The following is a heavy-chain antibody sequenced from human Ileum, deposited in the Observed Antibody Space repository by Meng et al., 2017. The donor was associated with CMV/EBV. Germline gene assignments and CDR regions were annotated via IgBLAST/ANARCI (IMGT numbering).Heavy chain of an antibody. V-gene: IGHV1-18*01. CDR2: ISAYNGNT. Sequence: FTSYGISWVRQAPGQGLEWMGWISAYNGNTNYAQKLQGRVTMTTDTSTSTAYMELRSLRSDDTAVYYCARDLDTVFGVVTGRYGMDVWGQGTTVTVSS. J-gene: IGHJ6*02. D-gene: IGHD3-3*01. CDR1: FTSYG. CDR3: ARDLDTVFGVVTGRYGMDV.